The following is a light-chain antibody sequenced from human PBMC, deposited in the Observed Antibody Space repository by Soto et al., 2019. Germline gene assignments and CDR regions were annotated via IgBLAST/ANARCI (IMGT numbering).Light chain of an antibody. V-gene: IGKV1-27*01. CDR2: AAA. Sequence: GDRVTITCRASQGINNNLAWYQQKPGKVPELLIYAAATLQSGVPSRFSGSGSGTDFTLTINSLQPEDVATYYCQKYNSGPLKFGPGTKVDIK. CDR1: QGINNN. J-gene: IGKJ3*01. CDR3: QKYNSGPLK.